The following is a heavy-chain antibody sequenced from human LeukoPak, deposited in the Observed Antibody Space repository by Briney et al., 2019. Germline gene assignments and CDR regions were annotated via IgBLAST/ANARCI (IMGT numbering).Heavy chain of an antibody. CDR3: ARGRAPLYLFGSGWGGYFDY. Sequence: SETLSLTCTVSGYSISSGYYWGWIRQPPGKGLEWIGSIYHSGSTDYNPSLKSRVTISVDTSKNQFSLKLSSVTAADTAVYYCARGRAPLYLFGSGWGGYFDYWGQGTLVTVSS. D-gene: IGHD6-19*01. CDR2: IYHSGST. J-gene: IGHJ4*02. V-gene: IGHV4-38-2*02. CDR1: GYSISSGYY.